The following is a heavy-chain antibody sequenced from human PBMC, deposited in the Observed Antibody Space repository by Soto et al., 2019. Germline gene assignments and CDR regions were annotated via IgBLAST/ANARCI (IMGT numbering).Heavy chain of an antibody. Sequence: EVQLVASGGGLVKPGGSLSLSCAASGFTFSNAWMSWVRQAPGKGLEWVGRIKSKTDGGTTDYAAPVKGRFTISRDDSKNTLYLQMNSLKTEDTAVYYCTTDPAILTDYYPFDYWGQGTLFTVSS. D-gene: IGHD3-9*01. J-gene: IGHJ4*02. CDR3: TTDPAILTDYYPFDY. CDR1: GFTFSNAW. CDR2: IKSKTDGGTT. V-gene: IGHV3-15*01.